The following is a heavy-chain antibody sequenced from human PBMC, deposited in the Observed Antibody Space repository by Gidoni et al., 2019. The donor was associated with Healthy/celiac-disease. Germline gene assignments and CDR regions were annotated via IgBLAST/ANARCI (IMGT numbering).Heavy chain of an antibody. CDR2: ISSSSSTI. CDR3: ARDQIGAVAGFDY. J-gene: IGHJ4*02. Sequence: EVQLVESGGGLVQPGGSLRLSCAASGFTFSSYSMNWVRQAPGKGLEWVSYISSSSSTIYYADSVKGRFTISRDNAKNSLYLQMNSLRAEDTAVYYCARDQIGAVAGFDYWGQGTLVTVSS. V-gene: IGHV3-48*01. CDR1: GFTFSSYS. D-gene: IGHD6-19*01.